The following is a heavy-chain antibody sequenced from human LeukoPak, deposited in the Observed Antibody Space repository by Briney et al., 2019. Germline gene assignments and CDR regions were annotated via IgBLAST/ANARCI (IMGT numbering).Heavy chain of an antibody. Sequence: PGGSLRLSCAASGFTFSSYSMNWVRQAPGKGLEWVSSISSSSSYIYYAGSVKGRFTISRDNAKNSLYLQMNSLRAEDTAVYYCARDNPHDSSGEGLFDYWGQGTLVTVSS. J-gene: IGHJ4*02. D-gene: IGHD3-22*01. CDR3: ARDNPHDSSGEGLFDY. V-gene: IGHV3-21*01. CDR2: ISSSSSYI. CDR1: GFTFSSYS.